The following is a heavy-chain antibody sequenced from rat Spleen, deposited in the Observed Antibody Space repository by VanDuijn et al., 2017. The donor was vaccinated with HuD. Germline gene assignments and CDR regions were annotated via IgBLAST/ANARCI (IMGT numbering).Heavy chain of an antibody. D-gene: IGHD1-4*01. CDR3: ARDPGSSG. J-gene: IGHJ2*01. V-gene: IGHV2-41*01. CDR2: IWNTGGT. CDR1: GFSLTNYI. Sequence: QVQLKESGPGLVQPSQTLSLTCTVAGFSLTNYIVHWVRQPPGKGLEWMGVIWNTGGTRYNSALKSRLSISKDTSKSQVFLKMNSLQTEDTATYYCARDPGSSGWGQGVMVTVSS.